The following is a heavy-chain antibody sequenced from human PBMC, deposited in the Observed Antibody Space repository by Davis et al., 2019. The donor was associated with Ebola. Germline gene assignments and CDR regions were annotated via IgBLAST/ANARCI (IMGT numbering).Heavy chain of an antibody. CDR2: IRSKANSYAT. Sequence: GESLKISCAASGFTFSGPAMHWVRQASGKGLEWVGRIRSKANSYATAYAASVKGRFTISRDDSRNTAYLQMNSLKTEDTAVYYCTNTLGTTDYWGQGTLVTVSS. J-gene: IGHJ4*02. V-gene: IGHV3-73*01. D-gene: IGHD4-11*01. CDR3: TNTLGTTDY. CDR1: GFTFSGPA.